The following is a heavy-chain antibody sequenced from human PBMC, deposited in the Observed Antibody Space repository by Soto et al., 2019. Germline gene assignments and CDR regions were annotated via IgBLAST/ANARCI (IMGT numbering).Heavy chain of an antibody. CDR1: GFTFSSYE. D-gene: IGHD2-8*01. CDR2: ISSSGSTI. CDR3: ARDRDCTNGVCYDMSGYGMDV. J-gene: IGHJ6*02. Sequence: PGGSLRLSCAASGFTFSSYEMNWVRQAPGKGLEWVSYISSSGSTIYYADSVKGRFTISRDNAKNSLYLQMNSLRAEDTAVYYCARDRDCTNGVCYDMSGYGMDVWGQGTTVTVYS. V-gene: IGHV3-48*03.